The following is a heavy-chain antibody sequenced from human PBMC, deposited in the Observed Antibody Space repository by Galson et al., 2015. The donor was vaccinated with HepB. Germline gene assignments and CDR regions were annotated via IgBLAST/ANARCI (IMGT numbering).Heavy chain of an antibody. D-gene: IGHD2-2*01. J-gene: IGHJ4*02. CDR1: GFTFSSYA. V-gene: IGHV3-23*01. CDR3: AKAYCSSVSCYFPFDK. Sequence: SLRLSCAASGFTFSSYAVAWVRQAPGKGLEWVSVISGGGDSTYYADSVKGRFTMSRDNLKNTLYVQMNSLRAEDTAVYYCAKAYCSSVSCYFPFDKWGQGTLVTVSS. CDR2: ISGGGDST.